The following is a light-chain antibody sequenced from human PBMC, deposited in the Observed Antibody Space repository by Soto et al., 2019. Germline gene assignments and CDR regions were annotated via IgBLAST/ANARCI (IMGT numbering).Light chain of an antibody. J-gene: IGKJ1*01. Sequence: DIVMTQSPVTLSVSPGDRATLSCRASQSVGHNLAWFQQKPGQAPRLLIYGASAGATGIPDRFSGSGFGTEFTLTTRSLQSEDLAVYDCQQYNNWPRTFGQGTKVEIK. CDR2: GAS. V-gene: IGKV3-15*01. CDR1: QSVGHN. CDR3: QQYNNWPRT.